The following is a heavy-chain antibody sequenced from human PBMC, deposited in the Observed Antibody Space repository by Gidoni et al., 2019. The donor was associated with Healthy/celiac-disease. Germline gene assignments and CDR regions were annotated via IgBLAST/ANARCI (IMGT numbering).Heavy chain of an antibody. CDR3: TTLETTVTTLGAGHQNY. V-gene: IGHV3-73*01. D-gene: IGHD4-17*01. J-gene: IGHJ4*02. CDR1: GFTFSGSA. Sequence: EVQLVESGGGLVQPGGSLKLSCAASGFTFSGSAMHWVRQASGKGLEWVGRIRSKANSYATAYAASVKGRFTISRDDSKNTAYLQMNSLKTEDTAVYYCTTLETTVTTLGAGHQNYWGQGTLVTVSS. CDR2: IRSKANSYAT.